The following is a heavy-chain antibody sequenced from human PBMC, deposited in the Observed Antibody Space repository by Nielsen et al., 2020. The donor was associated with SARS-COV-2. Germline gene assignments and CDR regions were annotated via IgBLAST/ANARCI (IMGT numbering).Heavy chain of an antibody. CDR1: GFTFSGSA. J-gene: IGHJ4*02. V-gene: IGHV3-73*01. Sequence: GGSLRLSCAASGFTFSGSAMHWVRQASGKGLEWVGRIRSKANSYATAYAASVKGRFTISRDDSKNTLYLQMNSLRAEDTAVYYCAKGMWGIRYFDWLFDYWGQGTLVTVSS. D-gene: IGHD3-9*01. CDR2: IRSKANSYAT. CDR3: AKGMWGIRYFDWLFDY.